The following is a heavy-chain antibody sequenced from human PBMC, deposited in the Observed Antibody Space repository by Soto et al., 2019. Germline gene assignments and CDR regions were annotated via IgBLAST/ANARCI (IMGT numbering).Heavy chain of an antibody. CDR3: ARAGRVSTVTNPFDY. J-gene: IGHJ4*02. D-gene: IGHD4-17*01. CDR1: GGTFSSYA. CDR2: IIPIFGTA. V-gene: IGHV1-69*13. Sequence: ASVKVSCKASGGTFSSYAISWVRQAPGQGLEWMGGIIPIFGTANYAQKFQGRVTITADESTSTAYMELSSLRSEDTAVYYCARAGRVSTVTNPFDYWGQGTLVTVSS.